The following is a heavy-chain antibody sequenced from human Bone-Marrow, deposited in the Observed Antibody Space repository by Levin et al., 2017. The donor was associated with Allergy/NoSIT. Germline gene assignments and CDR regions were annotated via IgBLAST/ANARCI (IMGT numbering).Heavy chain of an antibody. V-gene: IGHV3-74*03. J-gene: IGHJ4*02. CDR2: MSSDGSDI. Sequence: GESLKISCEVSGFILNTHWMHWVRQAPGKGLVWVARMSSDGSDILYADSVKGRFTISRDNAKNTLFLQMKSLSAEDTAIYYCARETSTGWYYFDYWGRGTLVTVSS. CDR1: GFILNTHW. D-gene: IGHD6-19*01. CDR3: ARETSTGWYYFDY.